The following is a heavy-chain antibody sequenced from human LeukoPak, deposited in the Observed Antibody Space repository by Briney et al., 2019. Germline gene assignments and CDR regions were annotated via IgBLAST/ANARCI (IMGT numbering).Heavy chain of an antibody. Sequence: GESLKISCKGFGSSFNDFWIAWVRQMPGKGLEWMGIIYPGDSDTRYSPSFQGQVTITADKSATTAYLQWSSLKASDTAMYFCARHKWVVSYYYGMDVWGQGTTVIVSS. CDR2: IYPGDSDT. J-gene: IGHJ6*02. D-gene: IGHD2-15*01. CDR3: ARHKWVVSYYYGMDV. CDR1: GSSFNDFW. V-gene: IGHV5-51*01.